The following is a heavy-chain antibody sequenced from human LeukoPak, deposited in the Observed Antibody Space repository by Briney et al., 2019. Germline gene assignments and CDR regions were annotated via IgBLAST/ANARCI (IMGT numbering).Heavy chain of an antibody. D-gene: IGHD6-19*01. CDR1: GGSISSYY. J-gene: IGHJ4*02. CDR3: ARGSSGWDN. CDR2: IYYSGST. Sequence: SETLSLTCTVSGGSISSYYWSWIRQPPGKGLEWIGYIYYSGSTNYNPSLKSRVTISVDTSKNQFSLKLSSVTAADTAVYYCARGSSGWDNWGQETLVTVSS. V-gene: IGHV4-59*01.